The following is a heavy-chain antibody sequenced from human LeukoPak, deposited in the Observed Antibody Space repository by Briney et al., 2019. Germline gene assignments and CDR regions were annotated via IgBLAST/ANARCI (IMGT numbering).Heavy chain of an antibody. J-gene: IGHJ5*02. CDR3: ARAQYYYDQPNTNWFDP. CDR2: IYHSGST. D-gene: IGHD3-22*01. Sequence: PSETLSLTCAVSGGSISSGGYSWSWIRQPPGKGLEWIGYIYHSGSTYYNPSLKSRVTISVDRSKNQFSLKLSSVTAADTAVYYCARAQYYYDQPNTNWFDPWGQGTLVTVSS. V-gene: IGHV4-30-2*01. CDR1: GGSISSGGYS.